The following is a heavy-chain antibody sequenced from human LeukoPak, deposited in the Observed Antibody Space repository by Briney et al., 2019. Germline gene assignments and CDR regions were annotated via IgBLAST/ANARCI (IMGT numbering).Heavy chain of an antibody. CDR1: GGSISSYY. Sequence: PSETLCLTCTVSGGSISSYYWSWIRQPPGKGLEWIASINYTGSTNYNPSQKSRVILPLDTSKNQFSRKLSSVTAADTAMYYCARLPLFHYVDVWGKGTTVTVSS. V-gene: IGHV4-59*08. CDR3: ARLPLFHYVDV. CDR2: INYTGST. D-gene: IGHD2-21*01. J-gene: IGHJ6*03.